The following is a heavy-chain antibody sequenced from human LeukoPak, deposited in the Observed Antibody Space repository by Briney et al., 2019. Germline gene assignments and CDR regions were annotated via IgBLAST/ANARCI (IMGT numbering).Heavy chain of an antibody. D-gene: IGHD3-22*01. CDR3: ARLYYYESSGYWNYFDY. J-gene: IGHJ4*02. Sequence: SETLSLTCTVSSGSISSGGYYWSWIRQHPGKGLEWIGNLYNSGTTYYNPSLKSRVTISVDTSKNQFSLKLSSVTAADTAMYYCARLYYYESSGYWNYFDYWGQGTLVTVSS. CDR1: SGSISSGGYY. CDR2: LYNSGTT. V-gene: IGHV4-31*03.